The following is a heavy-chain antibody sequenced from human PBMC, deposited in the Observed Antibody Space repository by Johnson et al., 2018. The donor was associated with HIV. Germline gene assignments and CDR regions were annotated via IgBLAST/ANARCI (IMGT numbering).Heavy chain of an antibody. CDR2: IKKDGTEK. J-gene: IGHJ3*02. CDR3: ARDPSLDAFDI. V-gene: IGHV3-7*05. Sequence: VQLVESGGGLVQPGGSLRLSCAASGFTFSTYWMSWVRQAPGKGLEWVANIKKDGTEKYYVDSVKGRFTISRDNVKNSLYLQMNSLRAEDTAVYFCARDPSLDAFDIWGQGTMVTVAS. CDR1: GFTFSTYW.